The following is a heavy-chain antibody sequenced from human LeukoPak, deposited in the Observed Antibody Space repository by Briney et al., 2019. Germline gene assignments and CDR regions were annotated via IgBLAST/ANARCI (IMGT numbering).Heavy chain of an antibody. CDR1: GFTFSSYA. CDR3: ARGGVDYYGSGTYYLMYYFDY. V-gene: IGHV3-23*01. Sequence: PGGSLRLSCAASGFTFSSYAMSWVRQAPGKGLAWVSAISSSGDVTKYADSAKSRFTISRDNSKNTVYLQMNSLRAEDTAVYYCARGGVDYYGSGTYYLMYYFDYWGQGTLLTVSS. CDR2: ISSSGDVT. D-gene: IGHD3-10*01. J-gene: IGHJ4*02.